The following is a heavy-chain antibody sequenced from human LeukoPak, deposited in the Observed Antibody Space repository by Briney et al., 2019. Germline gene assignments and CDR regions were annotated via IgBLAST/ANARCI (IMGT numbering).Heavy chain of an antibody. V-gene: IGHV3-74*01. J-gene: IGHJ4*02. CDR1: GFTFGRYG. Sequence: GGSLRLSCATSGFTFGRYGMHWVRQSPGKGLVWVSHINHDGTIRNYADSVKGRFTISRDIATLYLQMNSLGAEDTAVYYCARDVFSLGDSSGQGTLVTVSS. CDR2: INHDGTIR. CDR3: ARDVFSLGDS. D-gene: IGHD2/OR15-2a*01.